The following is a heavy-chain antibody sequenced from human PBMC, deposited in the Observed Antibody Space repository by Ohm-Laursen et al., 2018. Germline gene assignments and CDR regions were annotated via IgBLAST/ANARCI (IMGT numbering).Heavy chain of an antibody. Sequence: ASVKVSCKASGGTFSSYAISWVRQAPGQGLEWMGGIIPIFGTANYAQKFQGRVTITADESTSTAYMELSSLRSEDTAVYYCAREDAGATLCWGQGTLVTVSS. J-gene: IGHJ4*02. D-gene: IGHD1-26*01. CDR3: AREDAGATLC. CDR1: GGTFSSYA. CDR2: IIPIFGTA. V-gene: IGHV1-69*13.